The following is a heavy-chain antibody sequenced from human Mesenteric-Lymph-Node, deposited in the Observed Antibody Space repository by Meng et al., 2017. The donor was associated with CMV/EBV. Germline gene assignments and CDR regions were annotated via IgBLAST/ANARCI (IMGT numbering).Heavy chain of an antibody. CDR2: IRSKTYGATT. CDR1: GFTFGDYA. D-gene: IGHD3-3*01. V-gene: IGHV3-49*04. CDR3: ARASFGYDFWSGYLWY. J-gene: IGHJ4*02. Sequence: GGSLRLSCTASGFTFGDYAMSWVRQAPGKGLEWVGFIRSKTYGATTEYAASVKGRFTISRDDSKSIAYLQMNSLKTEDTAVYYCARASFGYDFWSGYLWYWGQGTLVTVSS.